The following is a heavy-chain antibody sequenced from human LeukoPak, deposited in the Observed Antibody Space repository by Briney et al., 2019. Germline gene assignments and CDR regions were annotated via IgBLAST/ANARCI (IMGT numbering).Heavy chain of an antibody. CDR1: GFTFSSYS. CDR2: ISSSSSYI. D-gene: IGHD6-13*01. J-gene: IGHJ4*02. CDR3: ARVPSWTLDY. Sequence: GGSLRLSCAASGFTFSSYSMNWVRQAPGKGLEWVSSISSSSSYIYYADSVKGRFTISRDNAKNSLYLQTNSLRAEDTAVYYCARVPSWTLDYWGQGTLVTVSS. V-gene: IGHV3-21*01.